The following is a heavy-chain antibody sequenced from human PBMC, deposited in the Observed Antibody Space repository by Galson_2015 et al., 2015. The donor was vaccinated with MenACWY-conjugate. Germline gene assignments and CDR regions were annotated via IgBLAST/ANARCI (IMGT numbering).Heavy chain of an antibody. CDR1: GFTFSSYW. Sequence: SLRLSCAASGFTFSSYWMSWVRQAPGKGLERVANIKQDGSEKYYVDSVKGRFTISRDNAKNSLYLQMDSLRAEDTAVYYCARAYSSGWYRNWLDSWGQGTLVTVSS. V-gene: IGHV3-7*01. CDR2: IKQDGSEK. CDR3: ARAYSSGWYRNWLDS. J-gene: IGHJ5*01. D-gene: IGHD6-19*01.